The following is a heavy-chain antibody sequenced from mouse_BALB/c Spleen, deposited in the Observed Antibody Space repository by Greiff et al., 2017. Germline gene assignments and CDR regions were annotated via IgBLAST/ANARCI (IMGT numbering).Heavy chain of an antibody. J-gene: IGHJ3*01. Sequence: VMLVESGAELVKPGASVKLSCKTSGYTFTSYWIQWVKQRPGQGLGWIGEIFPGTGTTYYNEKFKGKATLTIDTSSSTAYMQLSSLTSEDSAVYFCARGRDGIAYWGQGTLVTVSA. D-gene: IGHD3-3*01. CDR2: IFPGTGTT. V-gene: IGHV1S132*01. CDR3: ARGRDGIAY. CDR1: GYTFTSYW.